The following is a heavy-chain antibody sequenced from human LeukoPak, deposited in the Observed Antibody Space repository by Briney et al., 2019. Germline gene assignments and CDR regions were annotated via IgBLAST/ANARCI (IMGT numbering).Heavy chain of an antibody. CDR1: GGTFSSYA. D-gene: IGHD3-22*01. V-gene: IGHV1-46*01. J-gene: IGHJ4*02. CDR2: IYPSGGST. CDR3: ARGHYYYDSSGYYYFDY. Sequence: GSSVKVSCKASGGTFSSYAISWVRQAPGQGLEWMGIIYPSGGSTSYAQKFQGRVTMTRDTSTSTVYMELSSLRSEDTAVYYCARGHYYYDSSGYYYFDYWGQGTLVTVSS.